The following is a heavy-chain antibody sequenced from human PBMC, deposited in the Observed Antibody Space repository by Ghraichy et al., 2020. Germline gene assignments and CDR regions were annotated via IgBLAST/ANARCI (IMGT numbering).Heavy chain of an antibody. J-gene: IGHJ4*02. Sequence: LSLTCAASGFSFSNYAMHWVRQAPGKGLEWVAAISYDGNNKYYADSVQGRFTLSRDISKNTMYLQMNSLTTEDTAVYYCTRAPHGLDYWGQGTLVTVSS. CDR1: GFSFSNYA. CDR3: TRAPHGLDY. V-gene: IGHV3-30-3*01. D-gene: IGHD4-17*01. CDR2: ISYDGNNK.